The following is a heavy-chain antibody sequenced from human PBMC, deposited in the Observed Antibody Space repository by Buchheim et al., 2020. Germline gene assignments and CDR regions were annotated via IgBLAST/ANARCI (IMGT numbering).Heavy chain of an antibody. V-gene: IGHV3-11*05. CDR2: ISGSTTYT. CDR3: AKVQNPLSMIGAFDI. D-gene: IGHD3-10*02. CDR1: GFTFSDYH. J-gene: IGHJ3*02. Sequence: QVQLVESGGGLVKPGGSLRLSCAASGFTFSDYHMNWIRQAPGKGLEWISYISGSTTYTRYADSVKGRFTISRANAKNSLYLQMDSLRAEDTAVYYCAKVQNPLSMIGAFDIWGQGT.